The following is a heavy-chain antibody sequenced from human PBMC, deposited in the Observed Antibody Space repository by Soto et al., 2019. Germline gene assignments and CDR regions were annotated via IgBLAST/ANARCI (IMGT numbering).Heavy chain of an antibody. CDR1: GFTFSSYA. CDR3: AKDALYCNSTSCPRYYFEH. J-gene: IGHJ4*02. CDR2: ISGSGGST. D-gene: IGHD2-2*01. V-gene: IGHV3-23*01. Sequence: EVQLLESGGGLVQPGGSLRLSCAASGFTFSSYAMSWVRQAPGKGLEWVSAISGSGGSTYYADSVKGRFTISRDNPKNTLYLQMDSLRAEDTAVYYCAKDALYCNSTSCPRYYFEHWGQGTLVTVSS.